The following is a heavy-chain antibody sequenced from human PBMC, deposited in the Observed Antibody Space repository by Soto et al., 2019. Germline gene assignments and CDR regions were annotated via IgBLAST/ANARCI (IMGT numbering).Heavy chain of an antibody. CDR3: ARRGSGSYYDY. Sequence: EVQLLESGGGLVQPGGSLRLSCAASGFTFSSYAMRWVRQAPVKGLEWVSAISGSGGSTYYADSVKGRFTISRDNSKNPLYLQMNSLRAEDTAVYYCARRGSGSYYDYWGQGTLVTVYS. V-gene: IGHV3-23*01. J-gene: IGHJ4*02. D-gene: IGHD1-26*01. CDR2: ISGSGGST. CDR1: GFTFSSYA.